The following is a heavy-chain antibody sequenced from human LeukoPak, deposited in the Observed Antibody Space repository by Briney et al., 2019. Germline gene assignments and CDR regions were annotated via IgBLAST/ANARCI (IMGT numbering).Heavy chain of an antibody. CDR2: IYTSGST. Sequence: SQTLSLTCTVSGGSISSGSYYWSWIRQPAGKGLEWIGRIYTSGSTNYNPSLKSRVTISVETSKNQFSLKLSSVTAADTAVYYCARGAVLRFLEWLSNDAFDIWGQGTMVTVSS. CDR1: GGSISSGSYY. V-gene: IGHV4-61*02. J-gene: IGHJ3*02. D-gene: IGHD3-3*01. CDR3: ARGAVLRFLEWLSNDAFDI.